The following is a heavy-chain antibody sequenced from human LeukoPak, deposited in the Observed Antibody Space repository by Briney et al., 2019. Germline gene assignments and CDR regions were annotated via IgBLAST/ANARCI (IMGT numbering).Heavy chain of an antibody. V-gene: IGHV4-39*01. J-gene: IGHJ6*03. Sequence: SETLSLTCTVSGGSISSSSFYWGWIRQPPGMGLEWIGTISYSGSTYYNPSLKSRLTISVDTSKNQFSLRLSSVTAADTAVYFCARGVTVVVPAAIRYYYYYYMDVWGKGTTVTVSS. CDR3: ARGVTVVVPAAIRYYYYYYMDV. CDR1: GGSISSSSFY. D-gene: IGHD2-2*01. CDR2: ISYSGST.